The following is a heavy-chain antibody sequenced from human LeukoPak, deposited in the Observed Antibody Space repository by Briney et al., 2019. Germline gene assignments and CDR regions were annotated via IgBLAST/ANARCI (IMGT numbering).Heavy chain of an antibody. CDR2: IYPGDSDT. CDR3: ARLIRYCTSSNCYFTYFDY. V-gene: IGHV5-51*01. CDR1: GYSFTSYW. J-gene: IGHJ4*02. Sequence: GESLKISCKGSGYSFTSYWIGWVRQMPGKGLEWMRIIYPGDSDTRYSPSFQGQVTISADTSSSTAYLQWSSLEASDTAIYYCARLIRYCTSSNCYFTYFDYWGQGTLVTVSS. D-gene: IGHD2-2*01.